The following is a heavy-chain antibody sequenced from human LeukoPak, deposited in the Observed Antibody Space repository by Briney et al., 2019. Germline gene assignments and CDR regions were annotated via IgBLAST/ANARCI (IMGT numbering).Heavy chain of an antibody. Sequence: PGRSPIRSCAASGFTVSNAWMSWVRQAPGKGLEWIGRIKSNTAAATTDYAAPVKVRFTISRDDSKTTLYLQMNSLKTEDTALYYCTTVEMTTMIDYWGKGTLVTVSS. J-gene: IGHJ4*02. D-gene: IGHD5-24*01. CDR1: GFTVSNAW. CDR2: IKSNTAAATT. V-gene: IGHV3-15*01. CDR3: TTVEMTTMIDY.